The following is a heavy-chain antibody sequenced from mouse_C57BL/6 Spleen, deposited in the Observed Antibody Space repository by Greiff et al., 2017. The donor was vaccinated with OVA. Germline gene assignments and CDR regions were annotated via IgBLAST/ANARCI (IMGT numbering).Heavy chain of an antibody. V-gene: IGHV1-55*01. CDR3: AREGGTGTHFAY. Sequence: VQLQQPGAELVKPGASVKMSCKASGYTFTSYWITWVKQRPGQGLEWIGDIYPGSGSTNYNEKFKSKATLTVDTSSSTAYMQLSSLTSEDSAVYYCAREGGTGTHFAYWGQGTLVTVSA. J-gene: IGHJ3*01. CDR1: GYTFTSYW. D-gene: IGHD4-1*01. CDR2: IYPGSGST.